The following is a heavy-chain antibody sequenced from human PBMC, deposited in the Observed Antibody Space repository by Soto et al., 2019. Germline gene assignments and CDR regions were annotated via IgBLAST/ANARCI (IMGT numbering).Heavy chain of an antibody. CDR2: IYYSGST. D-gene: IGHD1-1*01. CDR3: ARSGETGNWFDP. CDR1: GGSISSGGYY. Sequence: SETLSLTCTVSGGSISSGGYYWSWIRQHPGKGLEWIGYIYYSGSTYYNPSLKSRVTISVDTSKNQFSLKLSSVTAADTAVYYCARSGETGNWFDPWGQGTLVTVSS. J-gene: IGHJ5*02. V-gene: IGHV4-31*03.